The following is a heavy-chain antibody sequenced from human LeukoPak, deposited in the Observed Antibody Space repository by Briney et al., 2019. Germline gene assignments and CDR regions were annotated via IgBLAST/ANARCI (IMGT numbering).Heavy chain of an antibody. CDR2: IIPILGIA. CDR3: ASLYDSSGYEDAFDI. D-gene: IGHD3-22*01. V-gene: IGHV1-69*04. CDR1: GGTFSSYA. Sequence: SVKVSCKASGGTFSSYAISWVRQAPGQGLEWMGRIIPILGIANYAQKFQGRVTITPDKSTSTAYMELSSLRSEDTAVYYCASLYDSSGYEDAFDIWGQGTMVTVSS. J-gene: IGHJ3*02.